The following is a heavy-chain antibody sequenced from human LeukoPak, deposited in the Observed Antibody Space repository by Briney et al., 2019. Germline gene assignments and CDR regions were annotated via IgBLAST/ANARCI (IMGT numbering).Heavy chain of an antibody. CDR2: ISSSSSYI. J-gene: IGHJ4*02. V-gene: IGHV3-21*01. D-gene: IGHD6-13*01. CDR1: GFTFSSYS. CDR3: AILGGALSSNWHPKRNYFDY. Sequence: GGSLRLSCAASGFTFSSYSMNWVRQAPGKGLEWVSSISSSSSYIYYADSVKGRFTISRDNAKNSLYLQMNSLRAEDTAVYYCAILGGALSSNWHPKRNYFDYWGQGTLVTVSS.